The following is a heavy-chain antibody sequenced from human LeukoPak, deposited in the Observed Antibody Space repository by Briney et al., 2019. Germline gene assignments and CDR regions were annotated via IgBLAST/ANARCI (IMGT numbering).Heavy chain of an antibody. CDR1: GGSFSGYY. V-gene: IGHV4-34*01. Sequence: PSETLSLTCAVYGGSFSGYYWSWIRQPPGKGLEWIGEINHSGSTNYNPSLKSRVTISVDTSKNQFSLKLSSVTAADTAVYYCARLPHYYYYYMDVWGKGTTVTVSS. J-gene: IGHJ6*03. CDR2: INHSGST. CDR3: ARLPHYYYYYMDV.